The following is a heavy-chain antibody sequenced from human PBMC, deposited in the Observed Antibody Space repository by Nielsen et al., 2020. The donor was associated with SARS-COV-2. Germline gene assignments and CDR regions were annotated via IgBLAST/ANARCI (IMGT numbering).Heavy chain of an antibody. Sequence: RQAPGKGLEWIGNIYYIGSTNYNPSLESRVTISIDTSKNQFSLKLSSVTAADTAVYYCARLRSLGGSGTSHSVGRITFDIWGQGTMVTVSS. D-gene: IGHD3-10*01. CDR3: ARLRSLGGSGTSHSVGRITFDI. CDR2: IYYIGST. V-gene: IGHV4-59*08. J-gene: IGHJ3*02.